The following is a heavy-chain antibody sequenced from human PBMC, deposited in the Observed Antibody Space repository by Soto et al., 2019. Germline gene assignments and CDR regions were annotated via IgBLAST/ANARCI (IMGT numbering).Heavy chain of an antibody. CDR3: ARETTTPMTWTYQYYYGMDV. V-gene: IGHV3-7*05. D-gene: IGHD1-7*01. J-gene: IGHJ6*02. CDR1: GFTFSSYW. Sequence: GGSLRLSCAASGFTFSSYWMSWVRQAPGKGLEWVANIKQDGSEKYYVDSVKGRFTISRDNAKNSLYLQMNSLRAEDTAVYYPARETTTPMTWTYQYYYGMDVWGPGTTVTVSS. CDR2: IKQDGSEK.